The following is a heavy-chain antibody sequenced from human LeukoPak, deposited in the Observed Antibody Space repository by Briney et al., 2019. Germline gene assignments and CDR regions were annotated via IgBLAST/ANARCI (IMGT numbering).Heavy chain of an antibody. J-gene: IGHJ4*02. CDR2: FGGSGGTI. CDR3: ARSDCGGDCHLLDY. V-gene: IGHV3-23*01. Sequence: GGSLRLSCAASAFTFSGYAMSWVRQAPGKGLEWVSHFGGSGGTIYYADSVKGRFTISRDNSKNTLYLQMNSLRAEDTAVYYCARSDCGGDCHLLDYWGQGTLVTVSS. CDR1: AFTFSGYA. D-gene: IGHD2-21*02.